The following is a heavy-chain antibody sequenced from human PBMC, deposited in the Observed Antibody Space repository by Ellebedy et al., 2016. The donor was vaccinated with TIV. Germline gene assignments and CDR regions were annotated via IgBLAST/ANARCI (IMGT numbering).Heavy chain of an antibody. V-gene: IGHV4-59*01. CDR1: GVSISGYY. CDR2: IHYTGTT. D-gene: IGHD5-24*01. CDR3: TKTRGWLQPDFHY. J-gene: IGHJ4*02. Sequence: MPSETLSLTCTVSGVSISGYYWSWVRQPPGKGLEWIGYIHYTGTTNYNPSLKSRVTISPDTSKNQFSLNLNSVTAADTAVYYCTKTRGWLQPDFHYWGQGSLVTVSS.